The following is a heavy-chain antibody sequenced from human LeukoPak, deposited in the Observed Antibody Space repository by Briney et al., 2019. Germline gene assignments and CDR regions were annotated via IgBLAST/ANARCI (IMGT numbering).Heavy chain of an antibody. CDR1: GGSISSSSYY. CDR2: IYYSGST. CDR3: ARDWLEYYFDY. D-gene: IGHD6-19*01. V-gene: IGHV4-39*07. J-gene: IGHJ4*02. Sequence: SETLSLTFTVSGGSISSSSYYWGWIRPPPGKGLEWIGSIYYSGSTYYNPSLKSRVTISVDTSKNQFSLKLSSVTAADTAVYYCARDWLEYYFDYWGQGTLVTVSS.